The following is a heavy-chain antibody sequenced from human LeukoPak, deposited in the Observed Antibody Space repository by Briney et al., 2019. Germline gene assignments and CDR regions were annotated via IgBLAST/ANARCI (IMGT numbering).Heavy chain of an antibody. J-gene: IGHJ4*02. Sequence: GGSLRLSCAASGFTVSSNYMSWVRQAPGKWLEWVSVIYSGGSTYYADSVKGRFTISRDNSKNTLYLQMNSLRAEDTAVYYCARVRAVAGNQVDYWGQGTLVTVSS. V-gene: IGHV3-66*01. CDR3: ARVRAVAGNQVDY. D-gene: IGHD6-19*01. CDR1: GFTVSSNY. CDR2: IYSGGST.